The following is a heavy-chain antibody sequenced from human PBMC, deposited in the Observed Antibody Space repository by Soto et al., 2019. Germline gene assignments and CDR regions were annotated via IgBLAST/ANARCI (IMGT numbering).Heavy chain of an antibody. Sequence: SETLSLTCTVSGGSISSYYWSWIRQPPGKGLEWIGYIYYSGSTNYNPSLKSRVTISVDTSKNQFSLKLSSVTAADTAVYYCARETCSGGSCYRTFDYWGQGTLVTVSS. CDR2: IYYSGST. CDR3: ARETCSGGSCYRTFDY. D-gene: IGHD2-15*01. CDR1: GGSISSYY. J-gene: IGHJ4*02. V-gene: IGHV4-59*12.